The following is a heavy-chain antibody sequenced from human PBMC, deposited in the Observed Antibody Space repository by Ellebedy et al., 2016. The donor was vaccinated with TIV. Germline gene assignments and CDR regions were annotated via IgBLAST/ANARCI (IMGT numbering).Heavy chain of an antibody. V-gene: IGHV3-74*01. J-gene: IGHJ4*02. Sequence: GESLKISCVASGFTLSGYWMHWVRQVPGKGLVWLARINTDGSSTSYADSVEGRFTISRDNAKKTLYLEMSGLRSDDTAVYYCARESVRYFDWDSWGQGTLVTVSS. CDR1: GFTLSGYW. CDR3: ARESVRYFDWDS. CDR2: INTDGSST. D-gene: IGHD3-9*01.